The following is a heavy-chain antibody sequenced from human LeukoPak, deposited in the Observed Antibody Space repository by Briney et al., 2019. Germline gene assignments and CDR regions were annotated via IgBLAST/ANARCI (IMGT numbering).Heavy chain of an antibody. J-gene: IGHJ4*02. V-gene: IGHV4-30-2*01. CDR2: IYHSGST. D-gene: IGHD2-2*01. CDR3: ARGTNYVSYALDY. CDR1: GGSISSGGYY. Sequence: PSETLSLTCTVSGGSISSGGYYWSWIRQPPGKGLEWIGYIYHSGSTYYNPSLKSRVTISVDRSKNQFSLKLSSVTAADTAVYYCARGTNYVSYALDYWGQGTLVTVSS.